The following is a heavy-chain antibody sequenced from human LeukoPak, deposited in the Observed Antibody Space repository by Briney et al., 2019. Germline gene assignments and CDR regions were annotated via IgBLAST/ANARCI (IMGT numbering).Heavy chain of an antibody. CDR2: ISSSGSTI. Sequence: GGSLRLSCAAPGFTFSDYYMTWIRQSPGKGLEWVSYISSSGSTIYYADSVKGRFTISRDNAKNSLYLQMNSLRAEDTAVYYCAREQLRYFDWLHHYGMDVWGQGTTVTVSS. D-gene: IGHD3-9*01. V-gene: IGHV3-11*01. CDR3: AREQLRYFDWLHHYGMDV. J-gene: IGHJ6*02. CDR1: GFTFSDYY.